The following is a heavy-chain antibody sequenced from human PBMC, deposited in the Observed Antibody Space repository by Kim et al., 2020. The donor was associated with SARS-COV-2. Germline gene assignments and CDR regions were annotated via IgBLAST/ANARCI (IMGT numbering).Heavy chain of an antibody. J-gene: IGHJ5*02. Sequence: GGSLRLSCAASGFTFSSYDMHWVRQATGKGLEWVSAIGTAGDTYYPGSVKGRFTISRENAKNSLYLQMNSLRAGDTAVYYCARGGWVATIANWFDPWGQGTLVTVSS. CDR3: ARGGWVATIANWFDP. V-gene: IGHV3-13*01. CDR2: IGTAGDT. D-gene: IGHD5-12*01. CDR1: GFTFSSYD.